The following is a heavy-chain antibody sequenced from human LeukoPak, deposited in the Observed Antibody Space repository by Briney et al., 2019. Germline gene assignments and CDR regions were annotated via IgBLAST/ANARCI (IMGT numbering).Heavy chain of an antibody. Sequence: GASVRVSCKASGYTFTSYGISWVRQAPGHGREWMGWIRAYNGNTNYALKLQGRVTMNTDNSTSTAYMELRSLRSDDTAVYYCAREATYYDILTGYSKDAFDIWGQGTMVTVSS. CDR3: AREATYYDILTGYSKDAFDI. D-gene: IGHD3-9*01. CDR1: GYTFTSYG. J-gene: IGHJ3*02. CDR2: IRAYNGNT. V-gene: IGHV1-18*01.